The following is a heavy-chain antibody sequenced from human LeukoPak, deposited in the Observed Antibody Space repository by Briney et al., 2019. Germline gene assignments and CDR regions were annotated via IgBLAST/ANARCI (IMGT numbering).Heavy chain of an antibody. CDR2: IHTTGST. D-gene: IGHD3-22*01. CDR1: GGSISNYY. Sequence: SETLSLTCTVSGGSISNYYWSWIRQPAGKGLEWIGHIHTTGSTNYDPSLRSRLSMSVDTSKNRVTLNLYSVTAEDTAVYYCARDRAWYYESRGYPEYFDYWGQGTLVTVSS. V-gene: IGHV4-4*07. J-gene: IGHJ4*02. CDR3: ARDRAWYYESRGYPEYFDY.